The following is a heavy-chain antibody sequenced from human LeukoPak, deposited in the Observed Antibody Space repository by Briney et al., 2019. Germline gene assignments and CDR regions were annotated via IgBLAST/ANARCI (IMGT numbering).Heavy chain of an antibody. D-gene: IGHD3-22*01. CDR3: ARLNFYDSSGYGFFGAFDI. CDR2: IYPGDSDT. V-gene: IGHV5-51*01. Sequence: WESLKISCKGSGYSFTSYWIGWVRQMPGKGLEWMGIIYPGDSDTRYSPSFQGQVTISADKSISTAYLQWSSLKASDTAMYYCARLNFYDSSGYGFFGAFDIWGQGTMVTVSS. J-gene: IGHJ3*02. CDR1: GYSFTSYW.